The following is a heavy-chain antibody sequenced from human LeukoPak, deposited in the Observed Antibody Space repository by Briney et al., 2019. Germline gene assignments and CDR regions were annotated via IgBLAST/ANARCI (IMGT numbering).Heavy chain of an antibody. CDR1: GGSISSSSYY. D-gene: IGHD4-11*01. J-gene: IGHJ4*02. Sequence: SETLSLTCTVSGGSISSSSYYWGWIRQPPGKGLEWIGSIYYSGSTYYNPSLKSRVTISVDTSKNQFSLKLSSVTAADTAVYYCARDRATVTRGDWGQGTLVTVSS. V-gene: IGHV4-39*07. CDR2: IYYSGST. CDR3: ARDRATVTRGD.